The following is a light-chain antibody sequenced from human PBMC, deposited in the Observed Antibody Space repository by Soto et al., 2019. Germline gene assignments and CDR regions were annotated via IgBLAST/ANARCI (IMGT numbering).Light chain of an antibody. V-gene: IGLV2-14*01. J-gene: IGLJ1*01. CDR3: NTLRVTLLYV. Sequence: QSVLSQAACVSGSPGQTITISWAGTSADVGGYNVVSWYQHHPGKAPKLIIYEVTHRPSEVSDRFSASKSGNTASLTISGLQAEDEADYYCNTLRVTLLYVLRTATNVT. CDR1: SADVGGYNV. CDR2: EVT.